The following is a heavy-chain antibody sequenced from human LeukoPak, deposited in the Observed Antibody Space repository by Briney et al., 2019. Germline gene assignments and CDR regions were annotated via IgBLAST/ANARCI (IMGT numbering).Heavy chain of an antibody. D-gene: IGHD3-22*01. Sequence: ASVKVSCKASGYTFTGYYMHWVRQAPGQGLEWMGWINPNSGGTNYAQKFQGRVTMTRDTSISTAYMELSRLRSDDTAVYYCAAHYYDSSGYYYVNWFDPWGQGTLVTVSS. J-gene: IGHJ5*02. V-gene: IGHV1-2*02. CDR3: AAHYYDSSGYYYVNWFDP. CDR2: INPNSGGT. CDR1: GYTFTGYY.